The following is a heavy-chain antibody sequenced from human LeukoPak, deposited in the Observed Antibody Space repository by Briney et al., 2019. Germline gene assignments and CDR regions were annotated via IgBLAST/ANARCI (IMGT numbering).Heavy chain of an antibody. Sequence: ASVKVSCKASGYTFTTYYMHWVRQAPGQGLEWMGIINPSGGSTTYAQKFQGRVTMTRDTSTSTVYMELSSLRSEDTAVFFCARAFTVRSRIDYWGQGTLVTVS. CDR2: INPSGGST. J-gene: IGHJ4*02. CDR1: GYTFTTYY. V-gene: IGHV1-46*01. CDR3: ARAFTVRSRIDY. D-gene: IGHD4-11*01.